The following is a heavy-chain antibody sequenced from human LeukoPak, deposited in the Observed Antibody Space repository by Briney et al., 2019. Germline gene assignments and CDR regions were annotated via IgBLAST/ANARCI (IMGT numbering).Heavy chain of an antibody. CDR2: ISGSGGST. D-gene: IGHD3-16*02. J-gene: IGHJ4*02. V-gene: IGHV3-23*01. CDR1: GFTFSSYA. Sequence: GGSLRLSCAASGFTFSSYAMSWVRQAPGKGLEWVSAISGSGGSTYYADSVKGRFTISRDNSKNTLYLQMNSLRAEDTAAYYCARDGLDYDYAWGSYLPYYFDYWGQGTLVTVSS. CDR3: ARDGLDYDYAWGSYLPYYFDY.